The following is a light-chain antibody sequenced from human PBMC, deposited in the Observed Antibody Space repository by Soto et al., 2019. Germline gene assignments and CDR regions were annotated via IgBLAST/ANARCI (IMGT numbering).Light chain of an antibody. V-gene: IGLV2-14*01. Sequence: QSALTQPASVSGSPGQSVTISCTGTSSDVGGYNYVSWYQQHPGKAPKLMIYDVSNRPSGVSNRFSGSKSGNTASLTISGTQSEDQADYYCSSYSSSCTDNYVFGAGTKLTVL. J-gene: IGLJ1*01. CDR3: SSYSSSCTDNYV. CDR2: DVS. CDR1: SSDVGGYNY.